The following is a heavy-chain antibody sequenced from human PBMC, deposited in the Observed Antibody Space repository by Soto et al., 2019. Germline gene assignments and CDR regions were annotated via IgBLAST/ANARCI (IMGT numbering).Heavy chain of an antibody. CDR2: IDPSDSYT. D-gene: IGHD3-22*01. V-gene: IGHV5-10-1*01. J-gene: IGHJ6*02. CDR1: GYSFTSYW. Sequence: GESLKISCKGSGYSFTSYWISWVRQMPGKGLEWMGRIDPSDSYTNYSPSFQGHVTISADKSISTAHLQWSSLKASDTAMYYCARQRDDSSGYYYYYYGMDVWGQGTTVTVSS. CDR3: ARQRDDSSGYYYYYYGMDV.